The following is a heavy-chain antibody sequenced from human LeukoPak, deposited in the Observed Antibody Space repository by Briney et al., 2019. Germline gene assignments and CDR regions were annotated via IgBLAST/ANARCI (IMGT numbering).Heavy chain of an antibody. J-gene: IGHJ4*02. CDR1: GFSLSTSGVG. V-gene: IGHV2-5*02. Sequence: SGPTLVKPTQTLTLICTFSGFSLSTSGVGVGWIRQPPGKALEWLALIYWDDDKRYSPSLKSRLTITKDTSKNQVVLTMTNMDPVDTATYYCAHRRGSGSDFDYWGQGTLVTVSS. CDR2: IYWDDDK. D-gene: IGHD3-10*01. CDR3: AHRRGSGSDFDY.